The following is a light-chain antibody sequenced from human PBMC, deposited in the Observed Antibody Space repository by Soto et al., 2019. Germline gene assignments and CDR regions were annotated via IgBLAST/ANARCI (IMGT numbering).Light chain of an antibody. V-gene: IGKV4-1*01. J-gene: IGKJ1*01. CDR2: GAS. CDR1: QRVLFSRKKTDN. Sequence: IVMVQAPESLAASLGARATINCKSSQRVLFSRKKTDNLVWYHQKPRHHANPLIDGASTRESGVPERFSGSESARDFTHTIRSLKALYGGVYYSHEYDSDLGWTGGQGTNVAI. CDR3: HEYDSDLGWT.